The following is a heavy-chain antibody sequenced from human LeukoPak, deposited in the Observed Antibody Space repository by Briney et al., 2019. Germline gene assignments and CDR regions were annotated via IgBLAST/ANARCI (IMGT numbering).Heavy chain of an antibody. D-gene: IGHD3-10*01. J-gene: IGHJ4*02. CDR2: ISGSGGST. V-gene: IGHV3-23*01. CDR3: ARLKGSGSGGSDY. Sequence: GGSLRLSCAASGFTFSSYAMSWVRQAPGKGLEWVSAISGSGGSTYYADSVKGRFTISRDNSKNTVYLQMNSLRAEDTAVYYCARLKGSGSGGSDYWGQGTLVTVSS. CDR1: GFTFSSYA.